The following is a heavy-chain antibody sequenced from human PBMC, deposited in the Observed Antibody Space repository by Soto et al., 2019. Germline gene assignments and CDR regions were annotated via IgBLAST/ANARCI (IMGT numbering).Heavy chain of an antibody. Sequence: EVQLLESGGGLVQPGGSLRLSCAASGFTFSSYAMSWVRQAPGKGLEWVSAISGSGGSTYYADSVKGRFTISRDNSKNTLYLQMNSLRAEDTAVYYCAKVGRPPVVPPRDYYYYYGMDVWGQGTTVTVSS. D-gene: IGHD2-15*01. CDR1: GFTFSSYA. V-gene: IGHV3-23*01. CDR2: ISGSGGST. J-gene: IGHJ6*02. CDR3: AKVGRPPVVPPRDYYYYYGMDV.